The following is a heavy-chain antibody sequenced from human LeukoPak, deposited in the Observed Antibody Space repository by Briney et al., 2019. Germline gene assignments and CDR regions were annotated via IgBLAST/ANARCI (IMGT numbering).Heavy chain of an antibody. CDR1: GFTFNNYV. V-gene: IGHV3-30*18. J-gene: IGHJ4*02. CDR3: AKDFEGFCGGDCYSMDF. Sequence: GGSLRLSCSASGFTFNNYVMHWVRQAPGKGLVWVALISYDGSNKYYAHSVRGRFTISRDNSKNTLYLQMNSLRPEDTAVDYCAKDFEGFCGGDCYSMDFWGQGTLATVSS. D-gene: IGHD2-21*02. CDR2: ISYDGSNK.